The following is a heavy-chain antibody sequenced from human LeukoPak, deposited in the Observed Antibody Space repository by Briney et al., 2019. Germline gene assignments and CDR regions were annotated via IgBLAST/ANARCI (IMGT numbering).Heavy chain of an antibody. Sequence: ASVKVSCKASGYTFTSYGISWVRQAPGQGLEWMGWISAYNGNTNYAQKLQGRVTMTTDTSTSTAYMELRSLRSDDTAVYYCATHLGYCSSTSCYGTFDYWGQGTLVTVSS. CDR1: GYTFTSYG. CDR3: ATHLGYCSSTSCYGTFDY. J-gene: IGHJ4*02. CDR2: ISAYNGNT. D-gene: IGHD2-2*01. V-gene: IGHV1-18*01.